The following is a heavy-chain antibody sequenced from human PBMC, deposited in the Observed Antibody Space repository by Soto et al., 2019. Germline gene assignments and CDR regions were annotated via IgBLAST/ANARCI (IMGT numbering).Heavy chain of an antibody. CDR2: ISGGGGST. V-gene: IGHV3-23*01. CDR1: GFSFSGYA. D-gene: IGHD3-9*01. CDR3: AKPESFNGYYNDFDY. Sequence: LRLFSAASGFSFSGYALTWVRQAPGKGREWVSAISGGGGSTYHADLMKGCFTISRENSKIRLHLEMNSRRAEDTDVYYCAKPESFNGYYNDFDYWGRGTQVTVSS. J-gene: IGHJ4*02.